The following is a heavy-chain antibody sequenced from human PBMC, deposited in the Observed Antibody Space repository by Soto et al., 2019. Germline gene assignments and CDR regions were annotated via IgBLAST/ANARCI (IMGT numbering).Heavy chain of an antibody. J-gene: IGHJ3*02. CDR2: IYPGNSNT. V-gene: IGHV5-51*01. Sequence: GGSLRLSCAASGFTFRSFTMNWVAWLRQMPGKGLEWVGFIYPGNSNTMYSPSFQGHVTISADTALSTTYLQWDTLKPSDTAMYFCASDSHCNGGNCPMGGFDMWGQGTMVTVSS. CDR3: ASDSHCNGGNCPMGGFDM. CDR1: GFTFRSFTMNW. D-gene: IGHD2-15*01.